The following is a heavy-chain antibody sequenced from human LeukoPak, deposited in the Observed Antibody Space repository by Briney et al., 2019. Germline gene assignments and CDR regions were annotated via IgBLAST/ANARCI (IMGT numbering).Heavy chain of an antibody. D-gene: IGHD4-17*01. V-gene: IGHV1-3*01. CDR2: INAGNGNT. Sequence: AAVKVSCKASGYTFTSYAMHWVRQAPGQRLEWMGWINAGNGNTKYSQKFQGRVTITRDTSASTAYMELSSLRSEDTAVYYCARDSDDYGDYYYYYGMDVWGQGTTVTVSS. CDR3: ARDSDDYGDYYYYYGMDV. CDR1: GYTFTSYA. J-gene: IGHJ6*02.